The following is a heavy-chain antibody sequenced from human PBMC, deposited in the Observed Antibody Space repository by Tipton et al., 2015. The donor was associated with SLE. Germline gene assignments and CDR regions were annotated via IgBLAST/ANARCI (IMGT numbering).Heavy chain of an antibody. CDR1: GGSIRDYPYR. Sequence: TLSLTCSVSGGSIRDYPYRWAWIRQSPGKGLEWIGNFYHRGTTYYNPSLKSRVTISADTSKNHLSLKLTSVTAADTAVYFCARSSSVRTLLWPTFAYWGQGTLVTVSS. J-gene: IGHJ4*02. D-gene: IGHD2/OR15-2a*01. V-gene: IGHV4-39*02. CDR2: FYHRGTT. CDR3: ARSSSVRTLLWPTFAY.